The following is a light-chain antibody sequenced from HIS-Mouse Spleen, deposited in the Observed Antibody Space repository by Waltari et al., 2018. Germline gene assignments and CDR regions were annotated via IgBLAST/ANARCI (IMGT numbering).Light chain of an antibody. CDR3: CSYAGSSTWV. Sequence: QSALTQPASVSGSPGQSITISCTGTSSDVGSYNLVSLYQQHPGKAPELRIYEGSKRTSGVSNLFSGAKSGNTASLTISGLQAEDEADYYCCSYAGSSTWVFGGGTKLTVL. V-gene: IGLV2-23*01. J-gene: IGLJ3*02. CDR2: EGS. CDR1: SSDVGSYNL.